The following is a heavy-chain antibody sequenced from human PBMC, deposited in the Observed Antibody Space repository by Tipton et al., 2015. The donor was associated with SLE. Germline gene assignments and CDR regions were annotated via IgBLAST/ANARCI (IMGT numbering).Heavy chain of an antibody. CDR2: ISGSGSTI. V-gene: IGHV3-23*01. CDR3: ASGEYSSSWTFDY. D-gene: IGHD6-13*01. J-gene: IGHJ4*02. Sequence: GSLRLSCAASGFTFSSYAMSWVRQAPGKGLEWVSAISGSGSTIYYADSVKGRFTISRDNAKNSLYLQMNSLRAEDTAVYYCASGEYSSSWTFDYWGQGTLVTVSS. CDR1: GFTFSSYA.